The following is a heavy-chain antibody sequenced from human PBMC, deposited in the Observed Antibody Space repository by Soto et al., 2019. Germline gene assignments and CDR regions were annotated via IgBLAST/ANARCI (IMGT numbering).Heavy chain of an antibody. D-gene: IGHD2-2*01. V-gene: IGHV1-2*02. CDR1: GYTFTGYY. J-gene: IGHJ6*02. CDR2: INPQTGGT. Sequence: ASVKVSCKASGYTFTGYYIHWVREAPGQGLEWMGWINPQTGGTSYAQKFQARVTLSRDTSINTAYLELSRLTFDDAAVYFCARERYQVISDGMDVWGQGTTVTVSS. CDR3: ARERYQVISDGMDV.